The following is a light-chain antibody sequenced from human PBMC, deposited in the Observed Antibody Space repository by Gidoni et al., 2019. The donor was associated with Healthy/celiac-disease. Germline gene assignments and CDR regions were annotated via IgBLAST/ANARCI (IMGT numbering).Light chain of an antibody. V-gene: IGKV4-1*01. CDR1: RSVLYSSNNKNY. CDR3: QQYYSPPWT. Sequence: IVMTQSPDSLAVSLGERATIHCKSSRSVLYSSNNKNYLVWYQQKPGQPPKLLIYWASTRESGVPDRFSGSGSGTDFTLTIASLQAEDVAVYYCQQYYSPPWTFGQGTKVEVK. CDR2: WAS. J-gene: IGKJ1*01.